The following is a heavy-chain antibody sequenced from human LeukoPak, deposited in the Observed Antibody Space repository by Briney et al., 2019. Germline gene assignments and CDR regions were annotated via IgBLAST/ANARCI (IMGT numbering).Heavy chain of an antibody. CDR2: ISHSSSTI. Sequence: GGSLRLSCAASGITFSSYSMNWVRQAPGKGLEWVSYISHSSSTIYYADYVKGRFTISRDNAKNSLYLQMNSLRAEDTAVYYCARDRGYTQDYWGQGTLVTVSS. J-gene: IGHJ4*02. CDR1: GITFSSYS. V-gene: IGHV3-48*01. D-gene: IGHD5-12*01. CDR3: ARDRGYTQDY.